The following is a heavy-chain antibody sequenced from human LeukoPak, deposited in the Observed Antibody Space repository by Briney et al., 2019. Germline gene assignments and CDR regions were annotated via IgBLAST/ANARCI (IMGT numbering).Heavy chain of an antibody. CDR3: ARLSVPGDYDFWSGYLGGHYFDY. V-gene: IGHV4-31*03. D-gene: IGHD3-3*01. Sequence: SETLSLTCTVSGGSISSGGYYWSWIRQHPGKGLEWIGYIYYSGSTYYNPSLKSRVTISVDTSKNQFSLKLSSVTAADTAVYYCARLSVPGDYDFWSGYLGGHYFDYWGQGTLVTVSS. CDR2: IYYSGST. J-gene: IGHJ4*02. CDR1: GGSISSGGYY.